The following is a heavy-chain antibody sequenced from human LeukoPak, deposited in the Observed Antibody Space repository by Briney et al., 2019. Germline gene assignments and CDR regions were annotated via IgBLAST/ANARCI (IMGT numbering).Heavy chain of an antibody. Sequence: GGSLRLSCAASGFTFSSYAMSWVRQAPGKGLEWVSGISDSGGNTYYAASVKGRFTISRDNSKTTLYLQMNSLRGEDTAVYYCAKYLPGGAVSGAFDYWGQGTLVTVSS. J-gene: IGHJ4*02. CDR3: AKYLPGGAVSGAFDY. V-gene: IGHV3-23*01. CDR2: ISDSGGNT. D-gene: IGHD6-19*01. CDR1: GFTFSSYA.